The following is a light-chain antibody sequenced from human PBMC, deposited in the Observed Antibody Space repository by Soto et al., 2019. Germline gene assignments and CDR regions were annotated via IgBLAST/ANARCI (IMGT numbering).Light chain of an antibody. J-gene: IGKJ4*01. Sequence: ETVSTQSPGTLSLSPGERATLFCRAGQRVSSSHLAWYQQKPGQAPRLLISVASNRVTDVPDRFSGSGSGTDFTLAFKRQETEDFAMYYCQHYDGSPLTCVVGTKVDIK. CDR3: QHYDGSPLT. V-gene: IGKV3-20*01. CDR1: QRVSSSH. CDR2: VAS.